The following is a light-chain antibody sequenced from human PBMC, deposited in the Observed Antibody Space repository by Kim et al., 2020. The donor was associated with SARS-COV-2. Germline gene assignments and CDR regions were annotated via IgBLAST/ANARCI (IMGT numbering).Light chain of an antibody. Sequence: ELTQPPSATGTPGQRVTISCSGSSSNIGSNTVNWYQQLPGTAPKLLIYSNNQRPSGVPDRFSGSKSGTSASLAISGLQSEDEADYYCAAWDDSLRVFGTGTKVTVL. CDR2: SNN. CDR3: AAWDDSLRV. CDR1: SSNIGSNT. V-gene: IGLV1-44*01. J-gene: IGLJ1*01.